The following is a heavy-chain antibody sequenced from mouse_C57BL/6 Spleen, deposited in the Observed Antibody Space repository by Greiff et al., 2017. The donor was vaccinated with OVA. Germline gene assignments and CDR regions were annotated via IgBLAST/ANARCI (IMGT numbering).Heavy chain of an antibody. CDR2: IYPSDSDT. J-gene: IGHJ3*01. CDR3: AREGDYDYDAGCAY. Sequence: QVQLQQPGAELVRPGSSVKLSCKASGYTFTSYWMDWVKQRPGQGLEWIGNIYPSDSDTHYNQKFKDKATLTVDKSSSTAYMQLSSLTSEDSAVYYCAREGDYDYDAGCAYWGQGTLVTVSA. CDR1: GYTFTSYW. V-gene: IGHV1-61*01. D-gene: IGHD2-4*01.